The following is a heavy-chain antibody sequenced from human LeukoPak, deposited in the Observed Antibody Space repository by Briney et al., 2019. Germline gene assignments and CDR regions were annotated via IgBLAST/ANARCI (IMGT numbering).Heavy chain of an antibody. V-gene: IGHV4-59*01. CDR2: IYYSGST. Sequence: SETLSLTCTVSGGSISSYYWSWIRQPPGKGLEWIGYIYYSGSTNYNPSLKSRVTISVDTSKNQFSLKLSSVTAADTAVYYCARGDALPDYWGQGTLVTVSS. CDR1: GGSISSYY. J-gene: IGHJ4*02. D-gene: IGHD2-21*01. CDR3: ARGDALPDY.